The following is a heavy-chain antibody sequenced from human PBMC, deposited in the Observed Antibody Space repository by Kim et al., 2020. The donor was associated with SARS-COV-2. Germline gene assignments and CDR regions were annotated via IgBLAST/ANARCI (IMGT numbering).Heavy chain of an antibody. CDR1: GFTFSNAW. J-gene: IGHJ3*02. D-gene: IGHD6-19*01. CDR2: IKSKTDGGTT. CDR3: TGQWLLGAFDI. V-gene: IGHV3-15*01. Sequence: GGSLRLSCEASGFTFSNAWMSWVRQAPGKGLEWVGRIKSKTDGGTTDYAAPVKGRFTISRDDSKNTLYLQMNSLKTEDTAVYYCTGQWLLGAFDIWGQGTMVTVSS.